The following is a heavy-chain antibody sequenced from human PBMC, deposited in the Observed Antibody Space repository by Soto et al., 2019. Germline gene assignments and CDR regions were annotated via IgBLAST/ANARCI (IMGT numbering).Heavy chain of an antibody. V-gene: IGHV4-39*01. CDR1: GGSISSSSYY. CDR3: ARLSWGVVAANFDY. Sequence: SETLSLTCTVSGGSISSSSYYWGWIRQPPGKGLEWIGSIYYSGSTYYNPSLKSRVTISVDTSKNQFSLKLSSVTAADTAVYYCARLSWGVVAANFDYWGQGTLVTVSS. J-gene: IGHJ4*02. D-gene: IGHD2-15*01. CDR2: IYYSGST.